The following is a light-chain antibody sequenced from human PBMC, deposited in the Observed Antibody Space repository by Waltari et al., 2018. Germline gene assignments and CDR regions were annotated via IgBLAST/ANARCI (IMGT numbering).Light chain of an antibody. J-gene: IGKJ2*01. CDR2: AAS. Sequence: DIQMTQSPSSLSASVGDSVTITSRASQNLDGFLHWYQHKPRKAPKLLIYAASTLQSWVSSRFTGSGSGTYFTLSITSLQPEDVATYYCQQSYSTPLYSFGQGTKLEIK. CDR1: QNLDGF. V-gene: IGKV1-39*01. CDR3: QQSYSTPLYS.